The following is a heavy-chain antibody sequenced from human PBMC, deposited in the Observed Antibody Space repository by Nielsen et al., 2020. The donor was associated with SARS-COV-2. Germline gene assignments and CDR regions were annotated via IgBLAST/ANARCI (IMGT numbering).Heavy chain of an antibody. V-gene: IGHV2-5*01. D-gene: IGHD2-2*01. CDR3: ARATYQLLDY. J-gene: IGHJ4*02. CDR2: IYWNDDK. Sequence: SGPTLVKPTQTLTLTCTFSGFSLSTSGVGVGWIRQPPGKALEWLALIYWNDDKFYSPSLKSRLTITKDASRNRVVLTMTNMEPADTATYYCARATYQLLDYWGQGTLVTVSS. CDR1: GFSLSTSGVG.